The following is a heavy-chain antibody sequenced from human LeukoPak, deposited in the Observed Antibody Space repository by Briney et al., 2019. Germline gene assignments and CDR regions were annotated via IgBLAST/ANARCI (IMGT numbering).Heavy chain of an antibody. J-gene: IGHJ4*02. D-gene: IGHD3-9*01. CDR1: GFTFSSYA. V-gene: IGHV3-23*01. Sequence: GGSLRLSCAASGFTFSSYAMSWVRRAPGKGLEWVSAISGSGGSTYYADSVKGRFTISRDNSKNTLYLQMNSLRAEDTAVYYCATPILTGYFTRFDYWGQGTLVTVSS. CDR3: ATPILTGYFTRFDY. CDR2: ISGSGGST.